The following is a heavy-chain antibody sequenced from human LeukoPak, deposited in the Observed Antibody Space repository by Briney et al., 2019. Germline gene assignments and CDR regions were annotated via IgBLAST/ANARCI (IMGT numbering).Heavy chain of an antibody. CDR2: IFYSGNT. Sequence: SETLSLTCAVSGVSISSDAYYYCWIRQHPGGGLEWIGYIFYSGNTYYNPSLKSRVSISVDTSKNQFSLKLSSVTAADTAVYYCARDPAGGGPTRFDYWGQGTLVTVSS. D-gene: IGHD2-15*01. CDR1: GVSISSDAYY. V-gene: IGHV4-31*11. J-gene: IGHJ4*02. CDR3: ARDPAGGGPTRFDY.